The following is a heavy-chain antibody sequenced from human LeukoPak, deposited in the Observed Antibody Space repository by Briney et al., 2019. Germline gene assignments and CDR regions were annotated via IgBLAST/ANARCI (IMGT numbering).Heavy chain of an antibody. V-gene: IGHV3-30*18. D-gene: IGHD5-24*01. CDR3: VKDGQMATITTHFDY. Sequence: EGSLRLSCAASGFTFSSYGMHWVRQAPGKGLEWVAVISYDGSNKYYADCVKGRFTISRDNSKNTLYLQMNSLRAEDTAVYYCVKDGQMATITTHFDYWGQGTLVTVSS. CDR1: GFTFSSYG. J-gene: IGHJ4*02. CDR2: ISYDGSNK.